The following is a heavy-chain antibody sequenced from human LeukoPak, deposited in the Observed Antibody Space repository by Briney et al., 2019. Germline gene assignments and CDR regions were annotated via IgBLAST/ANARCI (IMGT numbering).Heavy chain of an antibody. CDR1: GYSISSGYY. CDR3: AREVGSSGFDY. J-gene: IGHJ4*02. Sequence: SETLSLTCAVSGYSISSGYYWGWIRQTPGKGLEWIGSIYHSGTTYYNPSLRSRVTISVDTSKNQFSLKLTSVTAADTAVYCCAREVGSSGFDYWGQGTLVTVSS. CDR2: IYHSGTT. V-gene: IGHV4-38-2*02. D-gene: IGHD6-19*01.